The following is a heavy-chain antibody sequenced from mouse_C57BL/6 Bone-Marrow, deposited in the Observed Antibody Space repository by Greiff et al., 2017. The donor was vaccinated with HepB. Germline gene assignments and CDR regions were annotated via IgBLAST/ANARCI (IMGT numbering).Heavy chain of an antibody. CDR3: ARDPELWLRRGFDY. V-gene: IGHV1-50*01. D-gene: IGHD2-2*01. J-gene: IGHJ2*01. CDR1: GYTFTSYW. Sequence: QVQLQQPGAELVKPGASVKLSCKASGYTFTSYWMQWVKQRPGQGLEWIGEIDPSDSYTNYNQKFKGKATLTVDTSSSTAYMQLSSLTSEDSAVYYCARDPELWLRRGFDYWGQGTTLTVSS. CDR2: IDPSDSYT.